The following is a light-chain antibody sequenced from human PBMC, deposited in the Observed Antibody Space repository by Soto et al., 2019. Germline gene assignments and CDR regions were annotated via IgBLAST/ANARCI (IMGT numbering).Light chain of an antibody. Sequence: QSVLTQPASVSGSPGQSITISCTGTSSDVGSYNLVSWYQQHPGKAPKLMIYEGSKRPSGVSNRLSGSKSGNTASLTISGLQAEDDADYYCCSYAGSSTSVFGTGTKVTVL. V-gene: IGLV2-23*01. CDR1: SSDVGSYNL. CDR2: EGS. J-gene: IGLJ1*01. CDR3: CSYAGSSTSV.